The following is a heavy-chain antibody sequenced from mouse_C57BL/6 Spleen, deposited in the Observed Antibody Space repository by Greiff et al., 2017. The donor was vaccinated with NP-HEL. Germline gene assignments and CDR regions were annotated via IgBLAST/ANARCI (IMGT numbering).Heavy chain of an antibody. D-gene: IGHD2-2*01. CDR1: GFSFNTYA. CDR3: VRHNYGYDYAMDY. CDR2: IRSKSNNYAT. V-gene: IGHV10-1*01. Sequence: EVQLVESGGGLVQPKGSLKLSCAASGFSFNTYAMNWVRQAPGKGLEWVARIRSKSNNYATYYADSVKDRFTISRDDSESMLYLQMNTLKTEDTAMYYCVRHNYGYDYAMDYWGQGTSVTVSS. J-gene: IGHJ4*01.